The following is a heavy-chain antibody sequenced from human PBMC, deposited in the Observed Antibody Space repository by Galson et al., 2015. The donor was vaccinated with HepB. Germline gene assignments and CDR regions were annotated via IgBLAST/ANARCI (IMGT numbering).Heavy chain of an antibody. CDR3: ARHENDYFGVGAFDI. V-gene: IGHV4-39*01. Sequence: SETLSLTCTVSGGSISSSSYYWGWIRQPPGKGLEWIGSIYYSGSTYYNPSLKSRVTISVDTSKNQFSLKLSSVTAADTAVYYCARHENDYFGVGAFDIWGQGTMVTVSS. D-gene: IGHD2/OR15-2a*01. CDR2: IYYSGST. J-gene: IGHJ3*02. CDR1: GGSISSSSYY.